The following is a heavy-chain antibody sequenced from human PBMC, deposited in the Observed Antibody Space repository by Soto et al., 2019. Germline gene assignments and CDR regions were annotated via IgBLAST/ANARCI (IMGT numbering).Heavy chain of an antibody. CDR2: INAGNGNT. Sequence: QVQLVQSGAEVKKPGASVKVSCKASGYTFTSYAMHWVRQAPGQRLEWMGWINAGNGNTKYSQKFQGRVTITRDTAASTAYMELSSLRSEDTAVYYCARDRGVYSSGWYANYHYGMDVWGQGTTVTVSS. J-gene: IGHJ6*02. D-gene: IGHD6-19*01. V-gene: IGHV1-3*01. CDR3: ARDRGVYSSGWYANYHYGMDV. CDR1: GYTFTSYA.